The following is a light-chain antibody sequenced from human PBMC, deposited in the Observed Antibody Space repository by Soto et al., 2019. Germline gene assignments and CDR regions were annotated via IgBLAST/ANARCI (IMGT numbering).Light chain of an antibody. J-gene: IGKJ1*01. CDR2: GPS. Sequence: EIVMTQSPGTLSLSPGERATISCRASQSVSSSFLAWYQQKPGQAPRLLFYGPSSRTTDIPHRFSGSGSGTDFTLTISRLESEDLAVYYCQQYGISPPWTFGQGTKVEIK. V-gene: IGKV3-20*01. CDR1: QSVSSSF. CDR3: QQYGISPPWT.